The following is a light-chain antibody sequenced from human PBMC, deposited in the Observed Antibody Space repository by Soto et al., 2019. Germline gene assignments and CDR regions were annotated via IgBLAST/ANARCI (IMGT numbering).Light chain of an antibody. V-gene: IGLV2-11*01. CDR3: CSYAGSNTHVV. J-gene: IGLJ2*01. CDR1: SSDVGAFDY. Sequence: QSALTQPRSVSGSPGQSVTISCTGTSSDVGAFDYVSWYQQHPGKAPKVIIYDVTKRPSGVPDRFSGSKSGNTASLTISGLQAEDEGDFYCCSYAGSNTHVVLGGGTQLTVL. CDR2: DVT.